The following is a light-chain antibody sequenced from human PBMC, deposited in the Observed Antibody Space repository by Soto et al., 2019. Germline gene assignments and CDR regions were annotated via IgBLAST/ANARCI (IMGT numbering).Light chain of an antibody. Sequence: DIQMTQSPSTLSASVGDRVTITCRASQSISSWLAWYQQKPGKAPKLLIYKASSLGSGVPSRFSGSGSGTEFTLTISSLQAEDFAIYYCQQYNSHSSYTFGQGTELEIK. V-gene: IGKV1-5*03. CDR3: QQYNSHSSYT. CDR1: QSISSW. J-gene: IGKJ2*01. CDR2: KAS.